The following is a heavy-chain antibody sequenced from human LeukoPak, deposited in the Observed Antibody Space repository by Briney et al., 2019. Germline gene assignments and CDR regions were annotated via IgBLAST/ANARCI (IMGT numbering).Heavy chain of an antibody. CDR2: IYYSGST. CDR1: GGSISSYY. D-gene: IGHD3-22*01. V-gene: IGHV4-59*01. J-gene: IGHJ3*02. CDR3: ARDGHYYDSSGYAKHDAFAI. Sequence: PSETLSLTCTVSGGSISSYYWSWIRQPPGKGLEWIGYIYYSGSTNYNPSLKSRVTISVDTSKNQFSLKLSSVTAADTAVYYCARDGHYYDSSGYAKHDAFAIWGQGTMVTVSS.